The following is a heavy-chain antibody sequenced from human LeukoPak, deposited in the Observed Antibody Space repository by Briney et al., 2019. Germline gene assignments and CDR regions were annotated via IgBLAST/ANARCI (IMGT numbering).Heavy chain of an antibody. CDR3: ARSYSNHLFGMDV. J-gene: IGHJ6*02. Sequence: AGGSLRLSCVASGFIVSSYYMTWVRQAPGKGLEWVSVIYSGGSTYYADSVKGRVAISRDNSKNTVFLQMSSVRAEDTAVYYCARSYSNHLFGMDVWGQGTTVTV. V-gene: IGHV3-66*01. D-gene: IGHD4-11*01. CDR2: IYSGGST. CDR1: GFIVSSYY.